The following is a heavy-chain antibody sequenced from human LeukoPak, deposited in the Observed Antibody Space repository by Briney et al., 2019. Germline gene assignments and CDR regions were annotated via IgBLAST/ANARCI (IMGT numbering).Heavy chain of an antibody. D-gene: IGHD6-13*01. CDR1: GFNFSSYS. CDR2: ISSSSSYI. J-gene: IGHJ4*02. CDR3: AEHTSNWYHFDY. Sequence: GGTLRLLCAASGFNFSSYSMNWVRQAPGKGPEGVSSISSSSSYIYYADSVKRRFTISRDNSKNTLYLQVNSLRPDDTAVYYCAEHTSNWYHFDYWGQGTLVTVSS. V-gene: IGHV3-21*01.